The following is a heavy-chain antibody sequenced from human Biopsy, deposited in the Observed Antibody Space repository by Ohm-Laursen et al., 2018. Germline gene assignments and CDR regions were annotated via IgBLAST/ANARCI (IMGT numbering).Heavy chain of an antibody. D-gene: IGHD2-21*01. V-gene: IGHV3-7*01. CDR2: INQDGSVK. Sequence: SLRRSCAASGFTFSSYYMSWVRLAPGKGLEWVANINQDGSVKNYVDSVKGRFTISRDNAENSVYLQMSSLRSEDTAVYYCARSLWPEDYWGQGTLVTVSS. CDR1: GFTFSSYY. J-gene: IGHJ4*02. CDR3: ARSLWPEDY.